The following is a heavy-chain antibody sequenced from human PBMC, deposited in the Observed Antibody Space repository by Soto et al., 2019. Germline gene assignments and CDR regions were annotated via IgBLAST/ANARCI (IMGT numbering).Heavy chain of an antibody. CDR3: ARGRGIVATINRSLLFDY. CDR2: VHYSGST. V-gene: IGHV4-59*11. J-gene: IGHJ4*02. CDR1: GGSISSHY. D-gene: IGHD5-12*01. Sequence: PSETLSLTCTVSGGSISSHYGSWIRQPPGKGLEWIGNVHYSGSTNYNPSLKSRVTISVDTSKNQFSLKLSSVTAADTAVYYCARGRGIVATINRSLLFDYWGQGTLVTVSS.